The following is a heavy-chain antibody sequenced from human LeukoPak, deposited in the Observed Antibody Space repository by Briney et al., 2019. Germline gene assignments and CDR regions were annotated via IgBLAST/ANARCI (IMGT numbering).Heavy chain of an antibody. CDR3: ARHPGYYDFWSAARGSFDY. V-gene: IGHV4-34*01. Sequence: SETLSLTCAVYGGSFSGYYWSWIRQPPGKGLEWIGEINHSGSTNYNPSLKSRVTISVDTSKNQFSLKLSPVTAADTAVYYCARHPGYYDFWSAARGSFDYWGQGTLVTVSS. D-gene: IGHD3-3*01. CDR1: GGSFSGYY. CDR2: INHSGST. J-gene: IGHJ4*02.